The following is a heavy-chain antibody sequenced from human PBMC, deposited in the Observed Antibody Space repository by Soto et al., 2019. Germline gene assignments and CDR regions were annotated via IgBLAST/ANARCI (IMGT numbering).Heavy chain of an antibody. CDR1: GGTFSSSG. V-gene: IGHV1-69*11. Sequence: QVHLVQSGTEVKKPGSSVKVSCKASGGTFSSSGFSWARQAPGQGLEWMGMIVPSLDTTNYAQKFQARVTINADEVKSTAYMELRSLRSEDTAVYYCASWPQPRYTDDPYAVDVWGQGTRVIVSS. CDR3: ASWPQPRYTDDPYAVDV. D-gene: IGHD1-20*01. CDR2: IVPSLDTT. J-gene: IGHJ6*02.